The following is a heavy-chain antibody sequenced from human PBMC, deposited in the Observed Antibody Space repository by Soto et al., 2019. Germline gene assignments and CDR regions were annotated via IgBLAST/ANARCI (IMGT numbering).Heavy chain of an antibody. CDR1: DGSISSYD. D-gene: IGHD3-10*01. Sequence: SETLSLTCTVADGSISSYDGSWIRQPPGKGLEWIGYIYYSGSTNYNPSLKSRFTVSRDNAKNTLYLQLNSLRVEDTAVYFCVRDRGFPDSFDLWGQGTMVTVSS. CDR3: VRDRGFPDSFDL. J-gene: IGHJ3*01. V-gene: IGHV4-59*12. CDR2: IYYSGST.